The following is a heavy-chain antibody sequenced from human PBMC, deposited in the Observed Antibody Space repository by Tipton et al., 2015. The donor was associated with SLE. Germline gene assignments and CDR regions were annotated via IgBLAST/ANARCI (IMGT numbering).Heavy chain of an antibody. J-gene: IGHJ1*01. D-gene: IGHD3-10*01. CDR3: ARVRGRGYFQH. Sequence: TLSLTCTVSGGSISSYYWSWIRQPPGKGLEWIGYIYYSGSTNYNPSLKSRVTISVDTSKNQFSLKLSSLTAADTAVYYCARVRGRGYFQHWGQGTLVTVSS. V-gene: IGHV4-59*01. CDR2: IYYSGST. CDR1: GGSISSYY.